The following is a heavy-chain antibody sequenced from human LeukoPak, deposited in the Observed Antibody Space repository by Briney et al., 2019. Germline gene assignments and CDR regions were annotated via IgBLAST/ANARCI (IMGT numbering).Heavy chain of an antibody. CDR2: INSDGSTT. Sequence: GGSLRLSCAASGFTFSSYWMHWVRQGPGKGLVWVSRINSDGSTTRYADSVKGRFTISRDNAKNTLYLQMNSLRAEDTAVYYCARSRYYDSSNFYYYYGMDVWGQGTTVTVSS. J-gene: IGHJ6*02. V-gene: IGHV3-74*01. CDR3: ARSRYYDSSNFYYYYGMDV. D-gene: IGHD3-22*01. CDR1: GFTFSSYW.